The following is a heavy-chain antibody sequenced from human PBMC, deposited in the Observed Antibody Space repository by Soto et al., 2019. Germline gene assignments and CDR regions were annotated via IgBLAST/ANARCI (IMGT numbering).Heavy chain of an antibody. CDR1: GFTVSRNY. CDR2: IYSGGST. J-gene: IGHJ1*01. D-gene: IGHD6-6*01. Sequence: EVQLVESGGGLIQPGGSLRLSCAASGFTVSRNYMSWVRQAPGKGLEWVSVIYSGGSTYYADSVKGRFTISRDNSKNTLYLQMNSLRAEDTAVYYCARSLISSSHAEYFQHWGQGTLVTVSS. V-gene: IGHV3-53*01. CDR3: ARSLISSSHAEYFQH.